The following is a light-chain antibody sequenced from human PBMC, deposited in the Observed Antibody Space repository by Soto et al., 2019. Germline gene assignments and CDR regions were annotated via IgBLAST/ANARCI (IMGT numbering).Light chain of an antibody. V-gene: IGKV3-15*01. J-gene: IGKJ5*01. CDR3: QHQIT. Sequence: EIVMTQSPATVPVSPGERVTLSCRASQSVSIDLAWYQQKPGQAPRLLIYGASTRATGIPARFSGSGSGTEFTLTISSLQSEDFAVYYCQHQITFGQGTRLEIK. CDR2: GAS. CDR1: QSVSID.